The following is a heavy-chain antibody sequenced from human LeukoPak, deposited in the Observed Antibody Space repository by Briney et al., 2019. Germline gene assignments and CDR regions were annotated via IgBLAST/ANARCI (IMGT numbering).Heavy chain of an antibody. Sequence: PSGTLSLTCAVSGGSISSTNWWNWVRQPPGKGLEWIGEIYDTGSTNYNPSLKSRVTISVDTSKNQFSLKLSSVTAADTAVYYCAKDYAFDIWGQGTMVTVSS. CDR1: GGSISSTNW. J-gene: IGHJ3*02. V-gene: IGHV4-4*02. CDR3: AKDYAFDI. CDR2: IYDTGST.